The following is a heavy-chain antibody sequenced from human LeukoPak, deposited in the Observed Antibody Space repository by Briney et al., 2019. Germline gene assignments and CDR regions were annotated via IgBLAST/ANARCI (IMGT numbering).Heavy chain of an antibody. CDR3: AKGVYYDSTGYVDF. CDR1: GFTFTSYA. J-gene: IGHJ4*02. CDR2: MSGSGGST. V-gene: IGHV3-23*01. D-gene: IGHD3-22*01. Sequence: GGSLRLSCAASGFTFTSYAMTWVRQAPGKGLEWVSAMSGSGGSTYYPDSVKGRFSISRDNSKNTLYLQMSSLRPEDTAVYFCAKGVYYDSTGYVDFWGQGTLVTVSS.